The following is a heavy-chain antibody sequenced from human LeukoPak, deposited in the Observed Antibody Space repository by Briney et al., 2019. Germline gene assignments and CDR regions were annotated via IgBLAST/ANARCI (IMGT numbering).Heavy chain of an antibody. CDR3: TRGWGSSGPGDF. CDR2: IMQDGSEK. CDR1: GFTFSTFW. D-gene: IGHD6-19*01. V-gene: IGHV3-7*01. J-gene: IGHJ4*02. Sequence: GGSLRLSCVVSGFTFSTFWMSWVRQAPGKGLEWVANIMQDGSEKYYVDSVKGRFTISRDNANNSLYLQVDSLGDEDTGVYYCTRGWGSSGPGDFWGPGTLVTVSS.